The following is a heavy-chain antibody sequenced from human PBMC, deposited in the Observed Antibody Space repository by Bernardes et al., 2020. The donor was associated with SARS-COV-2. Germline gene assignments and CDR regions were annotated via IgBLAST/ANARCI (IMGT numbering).Heavy chain of an antibody. CDR1: GFPFSDYY. CDR2: IRNKANSYTT. Sequence: GGSLRLSFAASGFPFSDYYMDWVRQAPAKGLELVGRIRNKANSYTTDYAASVKGRFTFSRDDSKSSVYLQMNRLKSEDTAVYYCVRDDGKEGYNYWGQGTVVTVSS. D-gene: IGHD5-12*01. V-gene: IGHV3-72*01. CDR3: VRDDGKEGYNY. J-gene: IGHJ4*02.